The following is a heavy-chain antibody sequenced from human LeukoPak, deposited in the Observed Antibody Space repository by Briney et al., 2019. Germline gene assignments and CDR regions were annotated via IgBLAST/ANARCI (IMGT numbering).Heavy chain of an antibody. CDR3: ATFSEYSRNSDY. CDR2: INHSGST. V-gene: IGHV4-34*01. CDR1: GGSISNYY. Sequence: ASETLSLTCTVSGGSISNYYWSWIRQPPGKGLEWIGEINHSGSTNYNPSLKSRVTISVDTSKNQFSLKLSSVTAADTAVYYCATFSEYSRNSDYWGQGTLVTVSS. D-gene: IGHD6-6*01. J-gene: IGHJ4*02.